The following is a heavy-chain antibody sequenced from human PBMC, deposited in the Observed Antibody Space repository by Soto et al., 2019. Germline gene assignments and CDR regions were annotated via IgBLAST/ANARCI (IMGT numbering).Heavy chain of an antibody. CDR2: IDYNEINQ. Sequence: GGSLRLSCVASGFTFIKYGMHLVLQAPCKGREWVAGIDYNEINQYYIDPVKGRFTISRDQSKNTLYLQMNSLRAEDTAVYYCARDFCPVPTGYDLWGQGVLVTVSS. D-gene: IGHD3-3*01. J-gene: IGHJ4*02. V-gene: IGHV3-33*01. CDR1: GFTFIKYG. CDR3: ARDFCPVPTGYDL.